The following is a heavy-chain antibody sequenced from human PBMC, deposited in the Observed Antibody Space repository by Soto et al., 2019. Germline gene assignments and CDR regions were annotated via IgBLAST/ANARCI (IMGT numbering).Heavy chain of an antibody. V-gene: IGHV4-31*03. D-gene: IGHD3-22*01. CDR1: GGXXXXGXXX. J-gene: IGHJ5*02. CDR2: XYYSGST. Sequence: QVQLQESGPGLVKPSQTLSLTCTVSGGXXXXGXXXXXXXXXXXXXXXXXIGXXYYSGSTYYNPSLKSRVTISVDTSKNQFSLKLSSVTAADTAVYYCARVGFYYDSSGYYGYNWFDPWGQGTLVTVSS. CDR3: ARVGFYYDSSGYYGYNWFDP.